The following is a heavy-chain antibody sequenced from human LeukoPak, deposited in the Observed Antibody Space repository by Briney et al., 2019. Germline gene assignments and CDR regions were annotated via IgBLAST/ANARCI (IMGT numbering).Heavy chain of an antibody. Sequence: GGSLRLSCAASGFTVNDYYMSWIRQSPGKGLEWLSYINIGGTNTHYADSVKGRFTISRDNAKKSLYLEMNNLRAEDTAVYYCATDGAGFDTWGQGVLVTVSS. V-gene: IGHV3-11*01. J-gene: IGHJ5*02. CDR2: INIGGTNT. CDR3: ATDGAGFDT. CDR1: GFTVNDYY.